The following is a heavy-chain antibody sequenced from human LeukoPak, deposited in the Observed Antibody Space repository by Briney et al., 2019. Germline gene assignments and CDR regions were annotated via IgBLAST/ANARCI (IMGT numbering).Heavy chain of an antibody. CDR1: GFTFSSYG. D-gene: IGHD5-24*01. V-gene: IGHV3-30*18. CDR3: AKEQRWLQSGYFDY. Sequence: PGGSLRLSCAASGFTFSSYGMHWVRQAPGKGLEWVAVISYDGSNKYYADSVKGRFTISRDNSKNTLYLQMNSLRAEDTAVYYCAKEQRWLQSGYFDYWGQGTLVTVSS. J-gene: IGHJ4*02. CDR2: ISYDGSNK.